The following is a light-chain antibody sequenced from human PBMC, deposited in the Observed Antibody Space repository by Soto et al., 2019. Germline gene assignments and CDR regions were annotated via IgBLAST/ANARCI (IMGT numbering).Light chain of an antibody. Sequence: DIQMTQSPSTLSASVGDRVTITCRASQSIGNWLAWYQQKPGKAPKLLIYKASTLESGVPSRFSGSGSGTDFKLSISSLQPDDLATYYCQQYKSLKIFGQVTKLEIK. CDR1: QSIGNW. V-gene: IGKV1-5*03. CDR3: QQYKSLKI. J-gene: IGKJ2*01. CDR2: KAS.